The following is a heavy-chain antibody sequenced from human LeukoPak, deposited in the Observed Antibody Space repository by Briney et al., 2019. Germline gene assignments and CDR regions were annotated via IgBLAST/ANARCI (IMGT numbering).Heavy chain of an antibody. CDR2: ISYDGSNK. CDR1: GFTFSSYG. Sequence: GGSPRLSCAASGFTFSSYGMHWVRQAPGKGLEWVAVISYDGSNKYYADSVKGRFTISRDNSKNTLYLQMNSLRAEDTAVYYCAKDHDYDILTGYSFSYWGQGTLVTVSS. CDR3: AKDHDYDILTGYSFSY. J-gene: IGHJ4*02. V-gene: IGHV3-30*18. D-gene: IGHD3-9*01.